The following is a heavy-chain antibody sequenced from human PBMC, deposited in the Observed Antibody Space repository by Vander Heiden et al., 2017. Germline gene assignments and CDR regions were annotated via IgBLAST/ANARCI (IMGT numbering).Heavy chain of an antibody. CDR1: GFIFDNYY. J-gene: IGHJ4*02. CDR2: INKDSTTI. V-gene: IGHV3-11*01. D-gene: IGHD5-12*01. CDR3: FAGYNDIDY. Sequence: QVQLVESGGGLVKPGGSLRLSCAAPGFIFDNYYMSWIRLAPGKGLEWVSYINKDSTTIYYTDSVQGRFTISRDNAKNSLYLQMNNLGVEDTAVYYCFAGYNDIDYWGQGTLVTVSS.